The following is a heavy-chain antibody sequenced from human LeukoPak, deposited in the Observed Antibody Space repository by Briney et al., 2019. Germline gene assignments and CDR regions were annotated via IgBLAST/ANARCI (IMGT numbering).Heavy chain of an antibody. D-gene: IGHD5-24*01. CDR2: ISYDGSNK. CDR1: GFTFSSYG. Sequence: GGSLRLSCAASGFTFSSYGMHWVRQAPGKGLEWVAVISYDGSNKYYADSVKGRFTISRDNSKNTLYLQMNSLRAEDTAVYYCAKHGQGFDYWGQGTLVTVSS. CDR3: AKHGQGFDY. V-gene: IGHV3-30*18. J-gene: IGHJ4*02.